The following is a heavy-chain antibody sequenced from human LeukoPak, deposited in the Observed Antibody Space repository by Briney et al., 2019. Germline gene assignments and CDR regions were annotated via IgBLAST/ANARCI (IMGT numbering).Heavy chain of an antibody. J-gene: IGHJ3*02. CDR1: GFTFSSYW. CDR3: STGSGHAFDI. CDR2: INSDGSST. D-gene: IGHD3-10*01. V-gene: IGHV3-74*01. Sequence: GGSLRLSCAASGFTFSSYWMHGVRQVPGKGLVWVSRINSDGSSTSYADSVKGRFTISRDNAKNTLYVQMNSLRAEDTAVYYCSTGSGHAFDIWGRGTMVTVSS.